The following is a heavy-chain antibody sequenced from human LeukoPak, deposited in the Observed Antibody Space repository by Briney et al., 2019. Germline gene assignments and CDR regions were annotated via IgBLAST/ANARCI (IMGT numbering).Heavy chain of an antibody. Sequence: SETLSLTCVVSGYSISSGYQWAWIRQPPGKTLEWIGSIFHSGSAHYNPSLKSRVTVSVDTSTNHFSLRLSSVTAADTALYYCARDPRWLTPDCTSTSCYENYFDPWGQGILVTVSS. CDR1: GYSISSGYQ. V-gene: IGHV4-38-2*02. J-gene: IGHJ5*02. CDR2: IFHSGSA. CDR3: ARDPRWLTPDCTSTSCYENYFDP. D-gene: IGHD2-2*01.